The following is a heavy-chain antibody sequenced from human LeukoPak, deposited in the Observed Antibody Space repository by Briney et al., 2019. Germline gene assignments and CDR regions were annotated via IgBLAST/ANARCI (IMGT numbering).Heavy chain of an antibody. CDR3: ARVVRYSGGPLTDLLPYYFDY. V-gene: IGHV1-3*03. CDR1: GYTFTSYG. J-gene: IGHJ4*02. D-gene: IGHD6-19*01. CDR2: INTGNGNT. Sequence: ASVKVSCKASGYTFTSYGISWVRQAPGQRLEWMGWINTGNGNTKYSQEFQGRVTITRGTSASTAYMELSSLRSDDMAVYYCARVVRYSGGPLTDLLPYYFDYWGQGTLVTVSS.